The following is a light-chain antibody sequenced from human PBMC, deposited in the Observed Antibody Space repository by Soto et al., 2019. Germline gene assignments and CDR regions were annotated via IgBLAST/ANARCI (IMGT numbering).Light chain of an antibody. V-gene: IGKV3-15*01. CDR1: QSVSSN. J-gene: IGKJ4*01. CDR2: GAS. CDR3: QQYNTWPPLT. Sequence: EILMTQSPATLSVSPGERDTLSCRASQSVSSNLAWYQQKPGQTPRLLIYGASTRATGIPARFSGSGSGTEFTLTISSLQSEDFAVYYCQQYNTWPPLTFGGGTKVEIK.